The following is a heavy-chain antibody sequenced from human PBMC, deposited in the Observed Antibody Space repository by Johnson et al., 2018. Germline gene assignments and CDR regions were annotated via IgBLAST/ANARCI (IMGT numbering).Heavy chain of an antibody. CDR3: ARVVSGRGAFDV. V-gene: IGHV3-74*01. CDR2: IYNDGSST. CDR1: GFTFSHYW. J-gene: IGHJ3*01. D-gene: IGHD3-3*01. Sequence: VQLQESGGGLVQPGGSLRLSCAASGFTFSHYWMHWVRQAPGKGLVWVSRIYNDGSSTTYADSVKGRFTISRDNAKNTLYLQMNSLRAEDTAVYYCARVVSGRGAFDVWGQGTMVTVSS.